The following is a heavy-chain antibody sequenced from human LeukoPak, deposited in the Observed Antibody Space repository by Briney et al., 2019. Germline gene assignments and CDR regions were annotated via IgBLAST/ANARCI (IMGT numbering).Heavy chain of an antibody. CDR2: ISGSGGST. CDR3: AKETLLLHFDRSPFDY. V-gene: IGHV3-23*01. D-gene: IGHD3-9*01. CDR1: GFTFSRYA. Sequence: GGSLRLSCAASGFTFSRYAMSWVRQAPGKGLKWVAGISGSGGSTYYADSVKGRFTISRDNSKNTLYLQMNSLRAEDTAVYYCAKETLLLHFDRSPFDYWGQGTLVTVSS. J-gene: IGHJ4*02.